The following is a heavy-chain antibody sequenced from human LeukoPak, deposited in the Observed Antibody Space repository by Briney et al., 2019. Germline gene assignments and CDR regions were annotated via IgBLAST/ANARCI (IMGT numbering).Heavy chain of an antibody. V-gene: IGHV3-7*01. D-gene: IGHD3-16*01. CDR1: GFTFSSHW. CDR3: ARDPDELLGVALDY. J-gene: IGHJ4*02. Sequence: GGSLRLSCAASGFTFSSHWMNWVRQAPGKGLEWVANIHQNGNTKNYVDSVKGRFTISRDNAKNSLYLQMNSLRAEDTAVYYCARDPDELLGVALDYWGQGPLVTVSS. CDR2: IHQNGNTK.